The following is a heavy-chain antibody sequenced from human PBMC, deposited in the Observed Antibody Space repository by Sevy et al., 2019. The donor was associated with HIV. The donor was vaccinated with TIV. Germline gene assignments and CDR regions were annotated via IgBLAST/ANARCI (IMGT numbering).Heavy chain of an antibody. CDR2: IYYSGST. V-gene: IGHV4-39*01. Sequence: SETLSLTCTVSRGSISSSSYYWGWIRQPPGKGLEWIGSIYYSGSTYYNPSLKSRVTISVDRSKNQFSLKLSSVTAADTAVYYCARDDSSGYYAFDIWGQGTMVTVSS. CDR3: ARDDSSGYYAFDI. CDR1: RGSISSSSYY. D-gene: IGHD3-22*01. J-gene: IGHJ3*02.